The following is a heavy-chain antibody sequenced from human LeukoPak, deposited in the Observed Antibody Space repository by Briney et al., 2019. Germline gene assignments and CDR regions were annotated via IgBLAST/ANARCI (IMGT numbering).Heavy chain of an antibody. CDR1: GGSFSGYY. Sequence: SETLSLTCAVYGGSFSGYYWSWIRQPPGKGLEWIGEINHSGSTNYNPSLKSRVTISVDPSKNQFSLKLSSVTAADTAVYYCARVRGYCSSTSCYRLAFDIWGQGTMVTVSS. J-gene: IGHJ3*02. D-gene: IGHD2-2*02. V-gene: IGHV4-34*01. CDR2: INHSGST. CDR3: ARVRGYCSSTSCYRLAFDI.